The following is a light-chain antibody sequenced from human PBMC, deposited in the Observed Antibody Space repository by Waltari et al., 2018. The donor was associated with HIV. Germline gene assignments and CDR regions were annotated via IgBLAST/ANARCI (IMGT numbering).Light chain of an antibody. J-gene: IGLJ2*01. V-gene: IGLV3-21*04. CDR3: QVWDSSSDHVV. CDR1: HIGSKT. CDR2: NDR. Sequence: SYVLTQPPSVSVAPGKTATITCGGNHIGSKTVHWCQQRPGQAPVLVIYNDRDRPSGIPERFSGSHSGNTATLTITRVEAGEEADYYCQVWDSSSDHVVFGGGTKLTVL.